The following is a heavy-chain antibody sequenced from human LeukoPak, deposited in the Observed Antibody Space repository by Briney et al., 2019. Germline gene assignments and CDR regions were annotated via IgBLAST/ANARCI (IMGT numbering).Heavy chain of an antibody. J-gene: IGHJ4*02. V-gene: IGHV3-33*01. CDR1: GFIFSNYG. D-gene: IGHD2-21*02. Sequence: GGSLRLPCAASGFIFSNYGIHWVRQAPGKGLEWVGVIWYDGSTKYNPDSVKGRFTISRDSSKNTVNLQMNRLRAEDTAVYYCARAFGDNVSSAPLIDYWGQGTLVTVSS. CDR2: IWYDGSTK. CDR3: ARAFGDNVSSAPLIDY.